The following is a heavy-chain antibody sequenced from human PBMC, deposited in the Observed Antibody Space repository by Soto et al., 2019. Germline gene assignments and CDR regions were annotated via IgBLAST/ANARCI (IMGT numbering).Heavy chain of an antibody. Sequence: EVQLLESGGGLVQSGGSLRLSCVASGFNFNFFAMSWVRRAPGKGLEWVSAISGSGSGTFYSDSVKGRFTISRDNPKNTLFLEMKSLRPEDAAVYYCAKDRMQDCTSSSCYRGGDSWGHGTLVTVSS. V-gene: IGHV3-23*01. J-gene: IGHJ5*01. D-gene: IGHD2-2*01. CDR2: ISGSGSGT. CDR3: AKDRMQDCTSSSCYRGGDS. CDR1: GFNFNFFA.